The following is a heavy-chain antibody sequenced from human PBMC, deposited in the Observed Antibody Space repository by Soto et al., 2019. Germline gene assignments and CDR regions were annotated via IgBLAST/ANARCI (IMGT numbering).Heavy chain of an antibody. D-gene: IGHD3-10*01. J-gene: IGHJ4*02. CDR3: ARTGGFGERYYFEY. Sequence: ASVKVSCKASGYTFTGYYMHWVRQSPGQGLEWMGWINPNSGGTNYAQKFQGRVTMTRDTSISTAYMELSRLRSDDTAVYYCARTGGFGERYYFEYWGQGTLVSVSS. CDR1: GYTFTGYY. CDR2: INPNSGGT. V-gene: IGHV1-2*02.